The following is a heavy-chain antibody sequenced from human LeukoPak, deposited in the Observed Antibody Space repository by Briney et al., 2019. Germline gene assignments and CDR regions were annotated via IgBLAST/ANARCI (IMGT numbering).Heavy chain of an antibody. CDR1: GGSINSYY. J-gene: IGHJ4*02. CDR2: IYSSGST. Sequence: PSETLSLTCTVSGGSINSYYWSWIRQPAGKGLEWIGRIYSSGSTNYNPSLKGRVSMSVDTSKNQFSLKLTSVTAADTAVYYCARGGKATVVTMWGQGILVTVSS. CDR3: ARGGKATVVTM. D-gene: IGHD4-23*01. V-gene: IGHV4-4*07.